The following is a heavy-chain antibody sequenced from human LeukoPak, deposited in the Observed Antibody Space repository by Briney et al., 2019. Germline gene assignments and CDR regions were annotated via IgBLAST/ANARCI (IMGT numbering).Heavy chain of an antibody. Sequence: GGSLRLSCAASGFTFSSYAMQWLRQAPGKGLEWVAVISYDGSNKYYADSVKGRFTISRDNSKNTLYLQMNSLRAEDTAVYYCARRLLPIWFDPWGQGTLVTVSS. CDR2: ISYDGSNK. D-gene: IGHD3-22*01. J-gene: IGHJ5*02. CDR1: GFTFSSYA. CDR3: ARRLLPIWFDP. V-gene: IGHV3-30*04.